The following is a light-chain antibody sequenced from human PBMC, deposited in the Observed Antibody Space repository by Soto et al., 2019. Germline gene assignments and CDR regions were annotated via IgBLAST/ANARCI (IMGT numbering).Light chain of an antibody. Sequence: EIVFTQSPSTLSFSPGERATLSCRASQSVSSYLAWYQQKPGQAPRLLIYDASNRATGIPARFSGSGSGTEFTLTISSLQSEDFAVYYCQQYNNWPPLTFGGGTKVDIK. V-gene: IGKV3-15*01. CDR1: QSVSSY. CDR2: DAS. J-gene: IGKJ4*01. CDR3: QQYNNWPPLT.